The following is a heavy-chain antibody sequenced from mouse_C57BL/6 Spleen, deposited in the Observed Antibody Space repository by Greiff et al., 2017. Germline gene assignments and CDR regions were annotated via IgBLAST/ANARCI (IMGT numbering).Heavy chain of an antibody. CDR1: GYAFSSYW. V-gene: IGHV1-80*01. CDR2: IYPGDGDT. J-gene: IGHJ2*01. D-gene: IGHD1-1*01. Sequence: VQLQQSGAELVKPGASVKISCKASGYAFSSYWMNWVKQRPGKGLEWIGQIYPGDGDTNYNGKFKGKATLTADKSSSTAYRQLSSLTSEDSAVYFCARRDSSSLNFDYWGQGTTLTVSS. CDR3: ARRDSSSLNFDY.